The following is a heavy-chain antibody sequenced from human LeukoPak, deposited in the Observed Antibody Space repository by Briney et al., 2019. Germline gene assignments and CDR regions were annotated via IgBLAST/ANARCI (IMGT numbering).Heavy chain of an antibody. CDR3: ARDQICSSTSCYQGASYYYYMDV. J-gene: IGHJ6*03. V-gene: IGHV4-59*01. CDR1: GGSISSYY. D-gene: IGHD2-2*01. CDR2: IYYSGST. Sequence: PSETLSLTCTVSGGSISSYYWSWIRQPPGKGLEWTGYIYYSGSTNYNPSLKSRVTISVGTSKNQFSLKLSSVTAADTAVYYCARDQICSSTSCYQGASYYYYMDVWGKGTTVTVSS.